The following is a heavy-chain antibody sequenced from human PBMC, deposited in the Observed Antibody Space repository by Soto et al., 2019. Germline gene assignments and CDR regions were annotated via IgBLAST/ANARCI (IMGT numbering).Heavy chain of an antibody. CDR3: AKNPYIVVVPAARIDY. CDR2: ISGSGGST. D-gene: IGHD2-2*01. V-gene: IGHV3-23*01. CDR1: GFTFSSYA. Sequence: PGGSLRLSCAASGFTFSSYAMSWVRQAPGKGLEWVSAISGSGGSTYYADSVKGRFTISRDNSKNTLYLQMNSLRAEDTAVYYCAKNPYIVVVPAARIDYWGQGTLVTVS. J-gene: IGHJ4*02.